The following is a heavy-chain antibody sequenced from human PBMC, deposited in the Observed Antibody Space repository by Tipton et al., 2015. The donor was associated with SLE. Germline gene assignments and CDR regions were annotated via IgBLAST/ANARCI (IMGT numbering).Heavy chain of an antibody. D-gene: IGHD5-12*01. Sequence: TLSLTCTVSGDSIISYIWSWIRQPPGKGLEWLGYIYYTGSTNYNPSLKSRVTMSVDTSKNQVSLKLSSVTAADTAIYYCARGNQHSGYDGFDYWGQGTLVTVSS. V-gene: IGHV4-59*01. CDR2: IYYTGST. CDR1: GDSIISYI. CDR3: ARGNQHSGYDGFDY. J-gene: IGHJ4*02.